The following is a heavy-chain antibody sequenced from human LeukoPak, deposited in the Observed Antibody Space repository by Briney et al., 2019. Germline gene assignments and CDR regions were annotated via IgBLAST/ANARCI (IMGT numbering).Heavy chain of an antibody. CDR1: GFTSSSYT. D-gene: IGHD3-22*01. J-gene: IGHJ6*04. CDR3: TIPYYYDSRNV. CDR2: ISSSHSTV. Sequence: PGGSLRLSCAASGFTSSSYTMNWVRQAPGKGLEWISYISSSHSTVYYADSVKGRFTISRDNAKNSLYLQMNSLRAEDTAVYYCTIPYYYDSRNVWGKGTTVTVSS. V-gene: IGHV3-48*01.